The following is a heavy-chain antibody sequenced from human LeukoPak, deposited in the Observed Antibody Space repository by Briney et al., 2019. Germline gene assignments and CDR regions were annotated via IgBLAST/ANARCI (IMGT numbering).Heavy chain of an antibody. Sequence: SETLSLTCTVSGGSISSGDYYWSWIRQPPGKGLEWIGYIYYSGSTYYNPSLKSRVTISVDTSKNQFSLKLSSVTAADTAVYYCARGAVSGYYTGVGWFDPWGQGTLVTVSS. CDR3: ARGAVSGYYTGVGWFDP. CDR1: GGSISSGDYY. J-gene: IGHJ5*02. CDR2: IYYSGST. V-gene: IGHV4-30-4*02. D-gene: IGHD3-3*01.